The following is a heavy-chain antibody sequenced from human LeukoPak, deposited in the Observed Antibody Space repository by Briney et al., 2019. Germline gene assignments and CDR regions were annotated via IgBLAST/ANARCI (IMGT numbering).Heavy chain of an antibody. CDR2: ICSGGST. CDR1: GFTVSSNY. J-gene: IGHJ6*02. CDR3: ARASGYDSSYYYGMDV. D-gene: IGHD5-12*01. Sequence: GGSLRLSCAASGFTVSSNYMSWVRQAPGKGLEWVSVICSGGSTYYADSVKGRFTISRDNSKNTLYLQMNSLRAEDTAVYYCARASGYDSSYYYGMDVWGQGTTVTVSS. V-gene: IGHV3-66*01.